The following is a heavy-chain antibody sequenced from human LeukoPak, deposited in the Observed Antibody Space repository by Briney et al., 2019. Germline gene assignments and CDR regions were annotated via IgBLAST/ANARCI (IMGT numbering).Heavy chain of an antibody. D-gene: IGHD3-10*01. CDR1: GFTFSNYP. V-gene: IGHV3-64*04. J-gene: IGHJ4*02. CDR3: ARAIKKEMVRGVITMGD. Sequence: PGGSLRLSCSASGFTFSNYPMHWVRQAPGKGLEYVSAISDNGGSTYYADSVKGRFTISRDNSKNTLYLQMNSLRAEDTAVYYCARAIKKEMVRGVITMGDWGQGTLVTVSS. CDR2: ISDNGGST.